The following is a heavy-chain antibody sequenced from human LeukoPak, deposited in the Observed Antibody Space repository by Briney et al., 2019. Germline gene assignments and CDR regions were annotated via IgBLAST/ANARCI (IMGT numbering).Heavy chain of an antibody. J-gene: IGHJ4*02. V-gene: IGHV4-59*01. CDR2: IYYSGST. D-gene: IGHD2/OR15-2a*01. CDR1: GGSISSYY. Sequence: SETLSLTCTVSGGSISSYYWSWIRQPPGKGLEWIGYIYYSGSTNYNPSLKSRVTISVDTSKNQFSLKLSSVTAADTAVYYCARDSHLSGFDYWGQGTLVTVSS. CDR3: ARDSHLSGFDY.